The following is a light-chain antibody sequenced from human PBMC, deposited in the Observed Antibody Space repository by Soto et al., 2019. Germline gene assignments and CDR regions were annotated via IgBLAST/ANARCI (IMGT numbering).Light chain of an antibody. J-gene: IGKJ1*01. CDR3: QQYNKWRT. CDR2: GAS. Sequence: EIVMTQSPATLSVSPGERVNLSCRASESVSSSIAWYQQRTGQAPRLLIYGASTRATGIPARFSGSGSGTEFTLTISSLQSEDFAIYYCQQYNKWRTFGQGTKVEIK. CDR1: ESVSSS. V-gene: IGKV3-15*01.